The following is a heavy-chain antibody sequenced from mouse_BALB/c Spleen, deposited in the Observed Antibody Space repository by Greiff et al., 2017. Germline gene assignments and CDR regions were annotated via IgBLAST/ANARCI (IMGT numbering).Heavy chain of an antibody. J-gene: IGHJ4*01. D-gene: IGHD1-2*01. CDR1: GFTFSSYA. CDR2: ISSGGSYT. V-gene: IGHV5-9-4*01. Sequence: DVMLVESGGGLVKPGGSLKLSCAASGFTFSSYAMSWVRQSPEKRLEWVAEISSGGSYTYYPDTVTGRFTISRDNAKNTLYLEMSSLRSEDTAMYYCARGALLRAMDYWGQGTSVTVSS. CDR3: ARGALLRAMDY.